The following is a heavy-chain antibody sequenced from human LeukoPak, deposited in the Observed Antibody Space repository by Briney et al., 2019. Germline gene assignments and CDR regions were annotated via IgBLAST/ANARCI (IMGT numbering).Heavy chain of an antibody. CDR3: ARGGGYASPIGY. Sequence: KPSETLSLTCTLSGGSISTYYWSWIRQPPGKGLEWIGYIYHSGSTNYNPSLKSRVTISVDTSKNQFSLKLSSATAADTAVYYCARGGGYASPIGYWGQGALVTVSS. CDR2: IYHSGST. CDR1: GGSISTYY. J-gene: IGHJ4*02. V-gene: IGHV4-59*01. D-gene: IGHD5-12*01.